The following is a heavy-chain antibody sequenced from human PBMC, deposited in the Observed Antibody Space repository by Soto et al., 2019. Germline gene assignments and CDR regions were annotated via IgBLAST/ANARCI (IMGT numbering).Heavy chain of an antibody. D-gene: IGHD5-18*01. CDR1: GFTFSSYA. Sequence: VQLLESGGGLVQPGGSLRLSCAASGFTFSSYAISWVRQAPGKGLEWVSAIRGSGGSTYYADSVKGRFTISRDNSKNTLYLQMNSLRAEDTAVYYCANHLPGYSYGFDWGQGTLVTVSS. V-gene: IGHV3-23*01. CDR3: ANHLPGYSYGFD. CDR2: IRGSGGST. J-gene: IGHJ4*02.